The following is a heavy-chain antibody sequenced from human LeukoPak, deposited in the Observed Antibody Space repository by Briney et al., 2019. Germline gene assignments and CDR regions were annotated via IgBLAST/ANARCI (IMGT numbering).Heavy chain of an antibody. CDR1: GYSFTDYY. D-gene: IGHD3-10*01. J-gene: IGHJ3*02. CDR2: INPKNGVT. CDR3: ARVRESITYAFDI. V-gene: IGHV1-2*02. Sequence: GASVKVSCKASGYSFTDYYIHWVRQAPGQGLEYMGWINPKNGVTNFAQKFQARVTVTRDTSITTAYMELSSLRFDDMAIYYCARVRESITYAFDIWGQGTMVTVSS.